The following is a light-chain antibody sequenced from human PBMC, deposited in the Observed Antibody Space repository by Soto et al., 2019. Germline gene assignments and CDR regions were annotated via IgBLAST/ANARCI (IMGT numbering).Light chain of an antibody. J-gene: IGLJ1*01. CDR2: AVS. CDR3: TSYTTSSTYV. CDR1: NSDIGAFDY. Sequence: QSALTQPASVSGSPGQSITISCTGTNSDIGAFDYVAWYQQHPGQAPKLIIFAVSYRPSGISNRFSGSKSGNTASLTISGLQAEDEADYYCTSYTTSSTYVFGTGTKVTVL. V-gene: IGLV2-14*03.